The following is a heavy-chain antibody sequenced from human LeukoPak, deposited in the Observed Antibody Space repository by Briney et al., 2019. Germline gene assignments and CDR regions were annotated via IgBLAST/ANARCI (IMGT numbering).Heavy chain of an antibody. CDR2: INHSGST. CDR3: ARARSGWYRGCFFDY. Sequence: SETLSLTCAAYGGSFSGYYWSWIRQPPGKGLEWIGEINHSGSTNYNPSLKSRVTISVDTSKNQFSLKLSSVTAADTAVYYCARARSGWYRGCFFDYWGQGTLVTVSS. D-gene: IGHD6-19*01. J-gene: IGHJ4*02. CDR1: GGSFSGYY. V-gene: IGHV4-34*01.